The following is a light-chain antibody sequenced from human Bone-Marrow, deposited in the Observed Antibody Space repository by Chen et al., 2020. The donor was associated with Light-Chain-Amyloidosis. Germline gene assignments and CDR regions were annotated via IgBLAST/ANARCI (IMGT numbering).Light chain of an antibody. J-gene: IGLJ2*01. CDR2: RDT. Sequence: SYELTQPPSVSVSPGQPARITCSGDDLPTKYAYWYQQKPGQAPVLVIHRDTERPSGISERFSGSSSGTTATLTISGVQAEDEADYHCQSADSSGTYEVIFGGGTNLTVL. V-gene: IGLV3-25*03. CDR1: DLPTKY. CDR3: QSADSSGTYEVI.